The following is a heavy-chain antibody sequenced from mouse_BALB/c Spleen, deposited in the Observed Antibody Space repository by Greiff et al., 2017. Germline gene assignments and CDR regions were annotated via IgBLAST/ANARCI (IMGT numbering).Heavy chain of an antibody. Sequence: QPQESGPGVVKPSQSLSLTRPVSGYPIPSGYYWNWIRQVPGNKLEWMGYISYDGSNYYNPSLKNRISITRDTSKNQFFLKLNSVTTEDTATYYCAGVRLVYYAMDYWGQGTSVTVSS. D-gene: IGHD3-2*02. V-gene: IGHV3-6*02. CDR3: AGVRLVYYAMDY. J-gene: IGHJ4*01. CDR1: GYPIPSGYY. CDR2: ISYDGSN.